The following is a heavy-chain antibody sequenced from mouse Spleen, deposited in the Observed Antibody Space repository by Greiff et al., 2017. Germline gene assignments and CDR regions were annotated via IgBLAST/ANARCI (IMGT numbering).Heavy chain of an antibody. J-gene: IGHJ3*01. Sequence: EVQLVESGGGLVKLGGSLKLSCAASGFTFSSYAMSWVRQTPEKRLEWVATISSGGGNTYYPDSVKGRFTISRDNAKNTLYLQMSSLKSEDTAMYYCARQGALLLRPSYGAWFAYWGQGTLVTVSA. V-gene: IGHV5-9-3*01. D-gene: IGHD1-1*01. CDR2: ISSGGGNT. CDR1: GFTFSSYA. CDR3: ARQGALLLRPSYGAWFAY.